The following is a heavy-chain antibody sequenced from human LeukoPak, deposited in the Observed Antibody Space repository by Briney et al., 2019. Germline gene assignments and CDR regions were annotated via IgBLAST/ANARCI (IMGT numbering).Heavy chain of an antibody. CDR1: GFTFSSYS. Sequence: GGSLRLSCAASGFTFSSYSMNWVRQAPGKGLEWVSYFSSSSSTIYYADSVKGRFTISRDNAKNSLYLQMNSLRDEDTAVYYCASGFQDYYDSSGPYDAFDIWGQGTMVTVSS. CDR2: FSSSSSTI. J-gene: IGHJ3*02. V-gene: IGHV3-48*02. CDR3: ASGFQDYYDSSGPYDAFDI. D-gene: IGHD3-22*01.